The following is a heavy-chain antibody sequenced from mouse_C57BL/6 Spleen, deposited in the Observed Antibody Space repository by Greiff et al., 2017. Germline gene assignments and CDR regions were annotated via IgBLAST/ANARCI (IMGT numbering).Heavy chain of an antibody. CDR3: ARRDTAGPYCYFDD. J-gene: IGHJ1*03. CDR1: GYTFTSYG. V-gene: IGHV1-81*01. CDR2: IYPRSGNT. Sequence: QVQLQQSGAELARPGASVKLSCKASGYTFTSYGISWVKQRTGQGLEWIGEIYPRSGNTYYNEKFKGKATLTADKSSRTAYMELRSLTSEDSAVYYWARRDTAGPYCYFDDWGTGTTVTVAS. D-gene: IGHD3-3*01.